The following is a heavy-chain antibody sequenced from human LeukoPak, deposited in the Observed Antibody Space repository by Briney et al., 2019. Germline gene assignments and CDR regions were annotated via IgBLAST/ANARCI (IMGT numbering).Heavy chain of an antibody. CDR2: ISWNSGSI. Sequence: HTGGSLRLSCTASGFTFGDYAMSWVRQAPGKGLEWVSGISWNSGSIGYADSVKGRFTISRDNAKNSLYLQMNSLRAEDTALYYCAKGFEWTAREYYFDYWGQGTLVTVSS. D-gene: IGHD3-9*01. J-gene: IGHJ4*02. V-gene: IGHV3-9*01. CDR1: GFTFGDYA. CDR3: AKGFEWTAREYYFDY.